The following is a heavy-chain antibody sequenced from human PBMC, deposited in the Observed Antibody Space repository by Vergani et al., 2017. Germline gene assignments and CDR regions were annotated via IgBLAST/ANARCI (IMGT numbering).Heavy chain of an antibody. J-gene: IGHJ6*02. Sequence: QVQLQQWGAGLLKPSETLSLTCAVYGGSFSGYYWSWIRQPPGKGLEWIGRIYTSGSTNNNPSPKSRVTIAVATSKNQFSLKLSSVTAADTAVYYCAREAGCDLTPYEHCYYGMDVWGQGTTVTVSS. CDR1: GGSFSGYY. V-gene: IGHV4-59*10. CDR3: AREAGCDLTPYEHCYYGMDV. CDR2: IYTSGST. D-gene: IGHD3-3*01.